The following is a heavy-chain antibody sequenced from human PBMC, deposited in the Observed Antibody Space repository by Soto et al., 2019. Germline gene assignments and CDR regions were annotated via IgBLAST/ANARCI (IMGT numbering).Heavy chain of an antibody. D-gene: IGHD6-19*01. J-gene: IGHJ4*02. CDR1: GFTFSGYY. CDR2: ISSSGTTE. Sequence: SCAASGFTFSGYYMSWIRQAPGKGLEWISYISSSGTTENYADYVKGQFTVSRDNAKNSLYLQVNSLRAEDTAVFYCARDRGAVVGQYFDYWGQGTLVTVSS. V-gene: IGHV3-11*01. CDR3: ARDRGAVVGQYFDY.